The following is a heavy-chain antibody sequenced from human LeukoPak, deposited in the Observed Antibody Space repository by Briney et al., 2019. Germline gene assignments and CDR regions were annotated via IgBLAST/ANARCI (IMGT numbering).Heavy chain of an antibody. CDR2: IKQDGSEK. D-gene: IGHD1-26*01. J-gene: IGHJ3*02. CDR1: GFTFSSYW. Sequence: GGSLRLSCAASGFTFSSYWTSWVRQAPGKGLEWVANIKQDGSEKYYVDSVKGRFTISRDNAKNSLYLQMNSLRAEDTAVYYCAGGDACDIWGQGTMVTVSS. V-gene: IGHV3-7*01. CDR3: AGGDACDI.